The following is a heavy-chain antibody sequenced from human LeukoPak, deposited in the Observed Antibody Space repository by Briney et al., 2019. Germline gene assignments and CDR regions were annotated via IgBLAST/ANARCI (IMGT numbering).Heavy chain of an antibody. J-gene: IGHJ6*02. CDR3: AKDTPLFYHYYGIDV. Sequence: GGSLRLSCAASGLNLDAYAMHWVRQAPGQGLEWVYLISGDCTITYYADSVKGRFTISRDSSKNSLFLEMNSLRSEDTALYYCAKDTPLFYHYYGIDVWGQGTTVTVSS. CDR1: GLNLDAYA. V-gene: IGHV3-43*02. CDR2: ISGDCTIT.